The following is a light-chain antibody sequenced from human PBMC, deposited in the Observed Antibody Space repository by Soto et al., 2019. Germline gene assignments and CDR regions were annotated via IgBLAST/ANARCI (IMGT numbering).Light chain of an antibody. CDR1: HTISSSY. Sequence: EIVLTQSPGTLSLSPGERATLSCRASHTISSSYLAWYQQKPGQAPRLLIYGASTRATGVPARFSGSGSGTEFTLTISSLQSEDFAVYFCQQYNNWPLTFGGGTKVDIK. CDR3: QQYNNWPLT. V-gene: IGKV3-15*01. J-gene: IGKJ4*01. CDR2: GAS.